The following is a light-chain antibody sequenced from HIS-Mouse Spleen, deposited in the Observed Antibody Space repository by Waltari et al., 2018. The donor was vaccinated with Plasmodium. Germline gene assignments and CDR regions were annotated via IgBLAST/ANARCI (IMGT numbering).Light chain of an antibody. CDR2: GAS. Sequence: EIVMTQSPATLSVSPGERATLSCRASQSVSSNLAWYQQKPGQAPRLLIYGASTRATGIPARFSGHGSGTDFTLTISSLQSEDFAVYYCQQYNNWSFTFGPGTKVDIK. CDR1: QSVSSN. J-gene: IGKJ3*01. V-gene: IGKV3-15*01. CDR3: QQYNNWSFT.